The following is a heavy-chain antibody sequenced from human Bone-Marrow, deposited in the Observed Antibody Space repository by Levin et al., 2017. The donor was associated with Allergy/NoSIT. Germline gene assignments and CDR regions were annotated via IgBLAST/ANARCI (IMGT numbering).Heavy chain of an antibody. CDR1: GFTISGYS. D-gene: IGHD1-26*01. V-gene: IGHV3-33*01. CDR2: IWHDGSNK. J-gene: IGHJ2*01. CDR3: ARDTTNWYFDL. Sequence: GGSLRLSCVASGFTISGYSMHWVRQAPGKGLEWVAVIWHDGSNKYYGDSVKGRFTISRDNSRDTLYLQMNSLRAEDTAVYQCARDTTNWYFDLWSRGTLVTVSS.